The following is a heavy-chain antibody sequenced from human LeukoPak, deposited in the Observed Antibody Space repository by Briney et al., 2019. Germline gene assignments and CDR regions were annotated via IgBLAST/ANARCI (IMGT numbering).Heavy chain of an antibody. CDR1: GYTFTSYG. D-gene: IGHD6-19*01. V-gene: IGHV1-18*01. J-gene: IGHJ4*02. CDR3: ARGLRSQRWLVPTFDY. Sequence: ASVKVSCKASGYTFTSYGISWVRQAPGQGLEWMGWISGYNGNTNYAQNLQGRVTMTRNTSISTAYMELSSLGSEDTAVYYCARGLRSQRWLVPTFDYWGQGTLVTVSS. CDR2: ISGYNGNT.